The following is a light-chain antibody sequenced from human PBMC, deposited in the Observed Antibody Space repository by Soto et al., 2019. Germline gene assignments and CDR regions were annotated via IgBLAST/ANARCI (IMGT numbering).Light chain of an antibody. Sequence: QSALTQPASVSGSPGQSITISCTGTSSDVGGYNYVSWYQQHPGKAPKLMIYDVSNRPSGVSNRFSGAKSGNTASLTISGLHAEDEADYYFSSYTSSYTLVFGGGTKLTVL. J-gene: IGLJ2*01. CDR3: SSYTSSYTLV. CDR2: DVS. CDR1: SSDVGGYNY. V-gene: IGLV2-14*01.